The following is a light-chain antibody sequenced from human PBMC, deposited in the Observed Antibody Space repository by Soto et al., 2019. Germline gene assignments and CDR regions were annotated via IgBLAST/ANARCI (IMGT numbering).Light chain of an antibody. J-gene: IGKJ4*01. CDR1: QGINSA. Sequence: AIQLTQSPSSLSASVGDRVTITCRASQGINSALAWYQQKSGTAPKLLIYDASSLESGVPSRFSGSGSGTDFALAISSLQPVFFVTYYCQRCNVYPLTFVGGTRLGIK. V-gene: IGKV1-13*02. CDR2: DAS. CDR3: QRCNVYPLT.